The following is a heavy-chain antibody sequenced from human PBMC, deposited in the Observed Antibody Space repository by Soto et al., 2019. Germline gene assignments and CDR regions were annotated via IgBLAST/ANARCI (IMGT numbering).Heavy chain of an antibody. V-gene: IGHV1-18*01. CDR1: GGTFSSYA. CDR3: ARSTLLEWSGCFDY. CDR2: ISAYNGTT. D-gene: IGHD3-3*01. Sequence: ASVKVSCKASGGTFSSYAISWVRQAPGQGLEWMGWISAYNGTTNYAQKLQGRVTMTTDTSTSTAYMELRSLRSDDTAVYYCARSTLLEWSGCFDYWGQGTLVTVSS. J-gene: IGHJ4*02.